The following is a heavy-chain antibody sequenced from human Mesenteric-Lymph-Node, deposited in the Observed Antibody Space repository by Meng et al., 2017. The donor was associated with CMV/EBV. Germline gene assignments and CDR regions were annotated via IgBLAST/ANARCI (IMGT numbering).Heavy chain of an antibody. J-gene: IGHJ6*02. CDR3: ARDVGDYNYYYFYSMDV. D-gene: IGHD4-17*01. CDR2: IRYDGSNK. Sequence: GESLKISCAASGFTFNSYGMHWVRQAPGKGLEWVAFIRYDGSNKYYADSVKGRFTISRDNSKNTLYLQMNSLRAEDTAVYYCARDVGDYNYYYFYSMDVWGQGTTVTVSS. CDR1: GFTFNSYG. V-gene: IGHV3-30*02.